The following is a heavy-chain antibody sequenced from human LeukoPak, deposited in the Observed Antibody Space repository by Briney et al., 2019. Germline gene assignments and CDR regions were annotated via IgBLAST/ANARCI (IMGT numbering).Heavy chain of an antibody. CDR1: GYTFTSYD. J-gene: IGHJ6*02. Sequence: ASVKVSCKASGYTFTSYDINWVRQATGQGLEWMGWMNPNGGNTGYAQKFQGRVTMTRNTSISTAYMELSSLRSEDTAVYYCARRVPAAEPDYYYYYGMDVWGQGTTVTVSS. CDR3: ARRVPAAEPDYYYYYGMDV. CDR2: MNPNGGNT. V-gene: IGHV1-8*01. D-gene: IGHD2-2*01.